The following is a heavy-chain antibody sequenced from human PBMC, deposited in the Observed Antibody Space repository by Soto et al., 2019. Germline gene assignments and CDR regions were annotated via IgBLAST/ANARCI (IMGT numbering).Heavy chain of an antibody. D-gene: IGHD2-15*01. J-gene: IGHJ4*02. V-gene: IGHV3-30*03. CDR3: ASGPPRYCSGGSCDQFDY. CDR1: GFTFSSYG. CDR2: ISYDGSNK. Sequence: GGSLRLSCAASGFTFSSYGMHWVRQAPGKGLEWVAVISYDGSNKYYADSVKGRFTISRENSKNTLYLQRNSLRAEDTAVYYCASGPPRYCSGGSCDQFDYWGQGTLVTVSS.